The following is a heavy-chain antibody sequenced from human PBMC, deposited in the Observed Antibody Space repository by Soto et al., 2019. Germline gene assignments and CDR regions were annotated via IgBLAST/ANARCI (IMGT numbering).Heavy chain of an antibody. V-gene: IGHV4-39*01. J-gene: IGHJ4*02. CDR3: ARHLYYDILTGYPPIDY. D-gene: IGHD3-9*01. Sequence: SETLSLTCTVSGGSISSSSYYWGWIRQPPGKGLEWIGSIYYSGSTYYNPSLKSRVTISVDTSKNQFSLKLSSVTAADTAVYYCARHLYYDILTGYPPIDYWGQGTLVTVSS. CDR2: IYYSGST. CDR1: GGSISSSSYY.